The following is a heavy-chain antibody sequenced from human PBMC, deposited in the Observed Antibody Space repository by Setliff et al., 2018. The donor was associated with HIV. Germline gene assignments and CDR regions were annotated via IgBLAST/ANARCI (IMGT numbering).Heavy chain of an antibody. V-gene: IGHV4-59*01. CDR3: AASVGVLDYWYFDL. D-gene: IGHD3-3*01. CDR1: GDSIRNYF. CDR2: VRYSGNT. J-gene: IGHJ2*01. Sequence: SETLSLTCSVYGDSIRNYFWSWIRQSPGRGLEWIGYVRYSGNTNYNPSLKSRVTISVDASKIHFSLKLTSVTAADTAVYYCAASVGVLDYWYFDLWGRGTLVTVSS.